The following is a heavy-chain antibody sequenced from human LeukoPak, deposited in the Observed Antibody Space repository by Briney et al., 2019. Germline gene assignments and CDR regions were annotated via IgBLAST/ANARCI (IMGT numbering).Heavy chain of an antibody. D-gene: IGHD5-12*01. V-gene: IGHV3-66*01. J-gene: IGHJ4*02. CDR1: GFTVSSNY. CDR3: ARALYSGYSFHFDY. CDR2: IYSGGST. Sequence: PGGSLRLSCAASGFTVSSNYMSWVRQAPGKGLEWVSVIYSGGSTYYADSVKGRFTISRDNSKNTLYLQMNSLRAEDTAVYYCARALYSGYSFHFDYWGQGTLVTVSS.